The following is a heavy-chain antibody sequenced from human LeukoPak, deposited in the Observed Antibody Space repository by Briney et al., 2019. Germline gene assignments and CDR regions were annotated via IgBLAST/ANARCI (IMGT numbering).Heavy chain of an antibody. V-gene: IGHV1-2*02. CDR1: GYTFTGYY. CDR3: ARDQGRYYYYGMDV. D-gene: IGHD2-15*01. Sequence: GASVKVSCKASGYTFTGYYMHWVRQAPGQGLEWMGWINPNSGGTNYAQKFQGRVTMTRDTSISTAYMELSRLRSDDTAVYYCARDQGRYYYYGMDVWGQGTTVTVSS. J-gene: IGHJ6*02. CDR2: INPNSGGT.